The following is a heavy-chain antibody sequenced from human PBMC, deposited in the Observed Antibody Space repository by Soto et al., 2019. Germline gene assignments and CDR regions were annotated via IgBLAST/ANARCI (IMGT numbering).Heavy chain of an antibody. D-gene: IGHD6-6*01. Sequence: QVQLVQSGAEVKKPGASVKVSCKASGHTFSSHDINWVRQATGQGLEWMGWMNPNTGNTGYAQTFQGRVSMTRDTAISTAYMELSSLRSEDTAVYYCAGGRDEYNSWLGLDYWGQGTLVTVSS. CDR3: AGGRDEYNSWLGLDY. CDR1: GHTFSSHD. V-gene: IGHV1-8*01. J-gene: IGHJ4*02. CDR2: MNPNTGNT.